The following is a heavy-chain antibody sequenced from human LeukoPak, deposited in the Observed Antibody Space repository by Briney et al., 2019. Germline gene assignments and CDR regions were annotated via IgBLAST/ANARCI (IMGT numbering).Heavy chain of an antibody. V-gene: IGHV3-66*02. CDR1: GFTFSSNY. D-gene: IGHD2-2*01. CDR3: ARGEYQLPQGN. J-gene: IGHJ4*02. CDR2: IYSGGST. Sequence: PGGSLRLSCAASGFTFSSNYMSWVRQAPGKGLEWVSVIYSGGSTYYADSVKGRFTISRDNSNNTLYLQMNSLRAEDTAVYYCARGEYQLPQGNWGQGTLVTASS.